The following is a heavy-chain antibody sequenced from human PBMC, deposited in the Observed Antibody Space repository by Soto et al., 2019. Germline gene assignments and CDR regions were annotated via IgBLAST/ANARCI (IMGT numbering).Heavy chain of an antibody. CDR2: IYHSGST. V-gene: IGHV4-4*02. J-gene: IGHJ1*01. D-gene: IGHD1-7*01. CDR1: GGSISSSNW. CDR3: ARGGITATTYFEH. Sequence: SETLSLTCAVSGGSISSSNWWCWVRPPPGEGLEWIGEIYHSGSTNYNPSLKSRATISVDNTKNHFSLKLSSVTAADTAVYYCARGGITATTYFEHWGQGTLVTVSS.